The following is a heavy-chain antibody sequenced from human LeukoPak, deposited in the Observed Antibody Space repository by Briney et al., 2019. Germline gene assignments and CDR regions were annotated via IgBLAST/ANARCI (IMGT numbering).Heavy chain of an antibody. Sequence: GGSLRLSCAASGFTFSSYAMSWVRQAPGKGLEWVSAISGSGGSTYYADSVKGRFTISRDNSKTTLYLQMNSLRAEDTAVYYCAKVTKVVVAATPIDYWGQGTLVTVSS. CDR2: ISGSGGST. CDR1: GFTFSSYA. J-gene: IGHJ4*02. V-gene: IGHV3-23*01. D-gene: IGHD2-15*01. CDR3: AKVTKVVVAATPIDY.